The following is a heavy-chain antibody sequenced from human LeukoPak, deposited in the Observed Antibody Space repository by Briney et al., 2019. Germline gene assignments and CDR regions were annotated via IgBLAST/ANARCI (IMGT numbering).Heavy chain of an antibody. D-gene: IGHD3-22*01. Sequence: SVKVSCKASGGTFSSYAISWVRQAPGQGLEWMGGIIPIFGTANYAQKFQGRVTITTDESTSTAYMELSSLRSEDTAVYYCARDGSGYYYGSSCYYFNWFDPWGQGTLVTVSS. CDR1: GGTFSSYA. V-gene: IGHV1-69*05. CDR3: ARDGSGYYYGSSCYYFNWFDP. CDR2: IIPIFGTA. J-gene: IGHJ5*02.